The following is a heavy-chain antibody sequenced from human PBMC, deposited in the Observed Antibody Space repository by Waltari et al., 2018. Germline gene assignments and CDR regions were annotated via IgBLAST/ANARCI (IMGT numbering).Heavy chain of an antibody. CDR2: IIPIFGTA. CDR1: GGTFCSYP. Sequence: QLQLVQAGAEVKKSGSSVTVSCKPSGGTFCSYPISWVRQAPGQGLKWMGGIIPIFGTANYAQKFQGRVTITADESTSTAYMELSSLRSEDTAVYYCATEYNWNYGTGWGQGTLVTVSS. CDR3: ATEYNWNYGTG. V-gene: IGHV1-69*01. D-gene: IGHD1-7*01. J-gene: IGHJ4*02.